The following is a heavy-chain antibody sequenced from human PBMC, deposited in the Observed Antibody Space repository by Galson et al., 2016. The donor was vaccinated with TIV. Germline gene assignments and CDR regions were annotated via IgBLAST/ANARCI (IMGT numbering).Heavy chain of an antibody. D-gene: IGHD4-17*01. CDR1: GFTFSIYA. CDR3: AKVAARGYGDYPYYLAY. J-gene: IGHJ4*02. CDR2: ISYDGSNK. Sequence: SLRLSCAASGFTFSIYAMHWVRQAPGKGLEWVGLISYDGSNKWYADSVKGRFTISRDNSKNTLYLQMNSLRVEDTAVYYCAKVAARGYGDYPYYLAYWGQGTLVTVSS. V-gene: IGHV3-30*18.